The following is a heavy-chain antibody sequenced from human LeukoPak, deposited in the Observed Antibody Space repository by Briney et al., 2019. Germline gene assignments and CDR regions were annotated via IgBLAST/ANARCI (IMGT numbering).Heavy chain of an antibody. D-gene: IGHD3-3*01. Sequence: PGGSLRLSCAASGFTFSSYSMNWVRQAPGKWLEWVSSISSSSSYIYYADSVKGRFTISRDNAKNSLYLQMNSLRAEDTAVYYCARDSLDFWSGYYHWGQGTLVTVSS. J-gene: IGHJ5*02. CDR3: ARDSLDFWSGYYH. CDR1: GFTFSSYS. V-gene: IGHV3-21*01. CDR2: ISSSSSYI.